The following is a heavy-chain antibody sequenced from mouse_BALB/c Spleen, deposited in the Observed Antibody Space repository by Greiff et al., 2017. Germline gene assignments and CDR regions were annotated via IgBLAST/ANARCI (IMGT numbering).Heavy chain of an antibody. CDR2: IWAGGST. D-gene: IGHD2-4*01. CDR3: ARGGYDYDHWYFDV. V-gene: IGHV2-9*02. CDR1: GFSLTSYG. J-gene: IGHJ1*01. Sequence: QVQLKESGPGLVAPSQSLSITCTVSGFSLTSYGVHWVRQPPGKGLEWLGVIWAGGSTNYNSALMSRLSISKDNSKSQVFLKMNSLQTDDTAMYYCARGGYDYDHWYFDVWGAGTTVTVSS.